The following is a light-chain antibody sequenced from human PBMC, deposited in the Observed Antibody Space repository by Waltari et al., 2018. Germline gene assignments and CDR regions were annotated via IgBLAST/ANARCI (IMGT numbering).Light chain of an antibody. CDR1: SLRQSF. J-gene: IGLJ3*02. CDR2: GVG. Sequence: SSELTQDPAVSVALGQTVRITCQGDSLRQSFASWYQQKPGQAPVLVVFGVGNRPSGIPDQFSGSKSGNTAFLTITGAQADDEADYYCDSRDISGNHWVFGVGTRLTVL. V-gene: IGLV3-19*01. CDR3: DSRDISGNHWV.